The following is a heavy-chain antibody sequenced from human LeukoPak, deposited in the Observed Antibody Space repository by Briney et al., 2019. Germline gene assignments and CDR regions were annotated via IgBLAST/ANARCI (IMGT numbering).Heavy chain of an antibody. CDR2: ISSSSSYI. V-gene: IGHV3-21*04. CDR1: GFTFSSYS. D-gene: IGHD3-22*01. J-gene: IGHJ4*02. Sequence: GGSLRLSCAASGFTFSSYSMNWVRQAPGKGLEWVSSISSSSSYIYYADSVKGRFTISRDNAKNSLYLQMNSLRAEDTALYYCAKDPLSSYDSSGYLNDWGQGTLVTVSS. CDR3: AKDPLSSYDSSGYLND.